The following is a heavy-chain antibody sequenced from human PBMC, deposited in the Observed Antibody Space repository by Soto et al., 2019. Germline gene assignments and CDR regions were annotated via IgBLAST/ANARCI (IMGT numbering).Heavy chain of an antibody. D-gene: IGHD6-19*01. Sequence: EVQLVESGGGLVKPGGSLRLSCAASGFTFSNAWMNWVRQAPGKGLEWVGRIKSKTDGGTTDYAAPVKGRFTISRDDSKNTLYLQMNSLKTEDTAVYYCTTTGSGWYPRGNYYYYYGMDVWGQGTTVTVSS. CDR1: GFTFSNAW. CDR3: TTTGSGWYPRGNYYYYYGMDV. CDR2: IKSKTDGGTT. V-gene: IGHV3-15*07. J-gene: IGHJ6*02.